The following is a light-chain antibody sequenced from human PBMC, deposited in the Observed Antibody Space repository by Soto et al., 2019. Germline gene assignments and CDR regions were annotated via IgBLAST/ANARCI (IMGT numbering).Light chain of an antibody. V-gene: IGKV3-11*01. CDR2: DAS. J-gene: IGKJ4*01. Sequence: EIVLTQSPATLSLSPGNRATLSCRASQSVSGYLAWYKQKPGQAPRFLIYDASNRGTGIPARFSGSGSGTDVTLPITSLEPEEFAVYYCQQRSNWPSTSGGGTKVEI. CDR3: QQRSNWPST. CDR1: QSVSGY.